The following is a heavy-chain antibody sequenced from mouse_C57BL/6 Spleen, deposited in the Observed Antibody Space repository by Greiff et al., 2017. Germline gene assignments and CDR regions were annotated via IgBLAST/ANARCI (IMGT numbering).Heavy chain of an antibody. CDR3: ARIPIYYGLDY. J-gene: IGHJ2*01. CDR2: IYPGSGST. D-gene: IGHD1-1*01. V-gene: IGHV1-55*01. Sequence: VQLQQPGAELVKPGASVKMSCKASGYTFTSYWITWVKQRPGQGLEWIGDIYPGSGSTNYNEKFKSKATLTVDTSSSTAYMQLSSLTSEYSAVYYCARIPIYYGLDYWGQGTTLTVSS. CDR1: GYTFTSYW.